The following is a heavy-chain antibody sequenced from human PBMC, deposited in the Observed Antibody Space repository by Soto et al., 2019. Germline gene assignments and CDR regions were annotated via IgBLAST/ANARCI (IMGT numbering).Heavy chain of an antibody. CDR2: IYYSGST. CDR1: GGSISSYY. J-gene: IGHJ5*02. V-gene: IGHV4-59*01. CDR3: AREGLGGVRGVPNWFDP. D-gene: IGHD3-10*01. Sequence: QVQLQESGPGLVKPSETLSLTCTVSGGSISSYYWSWIRQPPGKGLEWIGYIYYSGSTNYNPSLKSRVPISVDPSKNQFPLKLSSVTAADTAVYYCAREGLGGVRGVPNWFDPWGQGTLVTVSS.